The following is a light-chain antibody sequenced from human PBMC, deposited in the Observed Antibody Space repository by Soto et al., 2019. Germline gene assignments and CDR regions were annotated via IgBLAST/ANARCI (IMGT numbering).Light chain of an antibody. CDR1: QSISSY. CDR3: QQSYSTLYT. CDR2: AAS. V-gene: IGKV1-39*01. J-gene: IGKJ2*01. Sequence: DIQMTQSPSSLSASVGDRVTITCRASQSISSYFNWYQQKPGKAPKLLIYAASILQSGVPSRFSGSGSGTDFTLTISSLQPEDFATYDCQQSYSTLYTFGQGTKLESK.